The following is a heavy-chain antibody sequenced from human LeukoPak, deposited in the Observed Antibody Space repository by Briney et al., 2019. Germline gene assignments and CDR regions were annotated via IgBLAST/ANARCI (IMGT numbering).Heavy chain of an antibody. Sequence: KPSETLSLTCDVYAGSFSGYYWSWIRQPPGKGLEWIGDINHSGSTNYNPSLKSRVTMSVDTSKNQFSLKLSSVTAADTAVYYCARDIVVVVAHRPYYYYYGMDVWGQGTTVTVSS. J-gene: IGHJ6*02. CDR3: ARDIVVVVAHRPYYYYYGMDV. CDR1: AGSFSGYY. CDR2: INHSGST. V-gene: IGHV4-34*01. D-gene: IGHD2-15*01.